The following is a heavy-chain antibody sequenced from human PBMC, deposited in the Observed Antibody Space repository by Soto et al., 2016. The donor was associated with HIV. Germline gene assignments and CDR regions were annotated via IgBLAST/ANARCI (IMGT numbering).Heavy chain of an antibody. J-gene: IGHJ6*02. D-gene: IGHD3-10*01. CDR1: GFIFSTYG. V-gene: IGHV3-33*01. CDR2: ISYDGSNT. Sequence: VQLVESGGAVVQPGRSLRLSCVASGFIFSTYGMHWVRQAPGKGLEWVAIISYDGSNTYYADSVKGRFTISRDNSKNTLYLQMNSLRVEDTAIYYCARDQYNYGGTTYYYGMDVWGQGTTVTVSS. CDR3: ARDQYNYGGTTYYYGMDV.